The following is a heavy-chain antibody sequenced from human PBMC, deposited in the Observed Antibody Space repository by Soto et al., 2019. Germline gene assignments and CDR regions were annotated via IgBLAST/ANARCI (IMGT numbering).Heavy chain of an antibody. CDR2: ISPIFGTP. J-gene: IGHJ4*02. D-gene: IGHD1-26*01. CDR3: ARVVVGSRLSLDY. Sequence: QVQLVQSGAEVKKPGSSVTVSCKASGGTFSSYTISWVRQAPGQGLEWMAGISPIFGTPIYAQKFQDRVTITAEDSNMTAYMEMNRLISEDTAVYYCARVVVGSRLSLDYWGQGTLVTISS. CDR1: GGTFSSYT. V-gene: IGHV1-69*01.